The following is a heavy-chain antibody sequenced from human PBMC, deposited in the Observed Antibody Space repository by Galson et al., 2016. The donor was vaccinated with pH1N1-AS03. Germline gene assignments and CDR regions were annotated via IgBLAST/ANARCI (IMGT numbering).Heavy chain of an antibody. J-gene: IGHJ6*04. V-gene: IGHV4-61*02. CDR1: GDSIRSDTYA. Sequence: LTCAISGDSIRSDTYAWSWIRQPAEKGLEWVGRVYPGLSSNYNPSLKGRVTISVDTSKNQFSLKLRSVTAADTAVYYCAREGCGARSTTGCYASGLGRRSYMDVWGKGTTVTVSS. CDR2: VYPGLSS. D-gene: IGHD2-2*01. CDR3: AREGCGARSTTGCYASGLGRRSYMDV.